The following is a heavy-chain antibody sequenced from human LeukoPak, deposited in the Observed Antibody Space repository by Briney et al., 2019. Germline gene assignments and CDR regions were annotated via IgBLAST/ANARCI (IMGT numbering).Heavy chain of an antibody. CDR2: INHNGNT. D-gene: IGHD3-10*01. V-gene: IGHV4-34*01. J-gene: IGHJ5*02. Sequence: SETLSLTCAVYGGSLSGYYWSWIRHPPGQGPHRIGEINHNGNTNYNAYLKSRVTISVDTSKNQFSLKLSSVTAADTAVYYCARGPTYGSGSYRRTSLVMPASGNWFDPWGQGTLVTVPS. CDR3: ARGPTYGSGSYRRTSLVMPASGNWFDP. CDR1: GGSLSGYY.